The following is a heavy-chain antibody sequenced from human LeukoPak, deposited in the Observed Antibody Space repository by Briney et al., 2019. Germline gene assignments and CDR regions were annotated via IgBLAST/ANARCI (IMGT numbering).Heavy chain of an antibody. D-gene: IGHD3-16*01. J-gene: IGHJ5*02. V-gene: IGHV4-34*01. CDR1: GVSFSGYY. CDR3: ARGRFFMTLSFSRPNWFDP. CDR2: INHSGST. Sequence: SETLSLTCAGYGVSFSGYYWSWIRQPPGKGLEWIREINHSGSTNYNPSLKSRVTISVDTSKNQFSLKLSSVTAADTAVYYCARGRFFMTLSFSRPNWFDPWGQGTLVTVSS.